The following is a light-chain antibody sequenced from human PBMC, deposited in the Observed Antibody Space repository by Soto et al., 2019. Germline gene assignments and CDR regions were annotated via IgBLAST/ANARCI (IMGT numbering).Light chain of an antibody. Sequence: QSALTQPASVSGSPGQSITISCTGTSSDIGSFNYVSWYQHHPGKAPRLMIYNVSNRPSGVSNRFSASKSGNTASLTISGRQADDEADYYCSSYTNSNCPRVFGPGTKVTVL. J-gene: IGLJ1*01. CDR1: SSDIGSFNY. CDR2: NVS. V-gene: IGLV2-14*03. CDR3: SSYTNSNCPRV.